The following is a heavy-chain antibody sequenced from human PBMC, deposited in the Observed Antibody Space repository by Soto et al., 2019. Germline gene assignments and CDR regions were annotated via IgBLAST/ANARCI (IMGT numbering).Heavy chain of an antibody. Sequence: LSLTCTVSGVSISSGGYYWSWIRQHPGKGLEWIGNIYYSGRTYYNPSLKSRVILSVDTSKNHFSLTLRSVTAADSAMYYCASVIGGDSKYYFDFWGQGALVTVSS. CDR3: ASVIGGDSKYYFDF. V-gene: IGHV4-31*03. CDR2: IYYSGRT. D-gene: IGHD2-21*02. J-gene: IGHJ4*02. CDR1: GVSISSGGYY.